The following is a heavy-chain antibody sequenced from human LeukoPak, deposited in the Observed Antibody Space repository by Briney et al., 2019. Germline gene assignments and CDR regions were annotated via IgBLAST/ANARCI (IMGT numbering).Heavy chain of an antibody. CDR2: MNPNSGNT. J-gene: IGHJ4*02. CDR3: ARGWFGQLLQDY. CDR1: GYTFTSYD. D-gene: IGHD3-10*01. Sequence: ASVKLSCKASGYTFTSYDINWGRQATGQGPEWMGWMNPNSGNTGYARQFQGRVTMTRTTSTSTAYMELSSLRSDDTAVYYCARGWFGQLLQDYWGQGTLVTVSS. V-gene: IGHV1-8*01.